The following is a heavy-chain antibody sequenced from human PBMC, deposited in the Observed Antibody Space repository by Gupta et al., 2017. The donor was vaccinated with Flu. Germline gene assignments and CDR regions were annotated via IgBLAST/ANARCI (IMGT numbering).Heavy chain of an antibody. Sequence: QGLEWMGWINPNSGGTNYAQKFQGRVTMTRDTSISTAYMELSRLRSDDTAVYYCARAGELQHAPYYYYGMDVWGQGTTVTVSS. V-gene: IGHV1-2*02. CDR2: INPNSGGT. J-gene: IGHJ6*02. CDR3: ARAGELQHAPYYYYGMDV. D-gene: IGHD1-26*01.